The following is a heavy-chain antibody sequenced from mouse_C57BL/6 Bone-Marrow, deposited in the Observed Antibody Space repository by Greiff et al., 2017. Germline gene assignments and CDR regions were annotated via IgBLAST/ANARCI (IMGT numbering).Heavy chain of an antibody. CDR2: IHPNSGST. CDR3: AREGDGYYFDD. D-gene: IGHD2-3*01. V-gene: IGHV1-64*01. J-gene: IGHJ2*01. CDR1: GYTFTSYW. Sequence: QVQLQQPGAELVKPGASVKLSCKASGYTFTSYWMHWVKQRPGQGLEWIGMIHPNSGSTNYNEKFKSKATLTVDKSSSTAYMQLSSLTSEDSAVYYCAREGDGYYFDDWGKGTTLTVSS.